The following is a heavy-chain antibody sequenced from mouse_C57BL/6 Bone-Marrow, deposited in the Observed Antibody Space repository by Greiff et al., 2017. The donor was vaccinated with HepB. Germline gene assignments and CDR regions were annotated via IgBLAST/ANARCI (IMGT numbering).Heavy chain of an antibody. CDR1: GYTFTGYW. V-gene: IGHV1-9*01. CDR3: ARLYDGYLFAY. CDR2: ILPGRGST. Sequence: VQLQQSGAELMKPGASVKLSCKATGYTFTGYWIEWVKQRPGHGLEWIGEILPGRGSTNYNETFKGKATFTADTSSNTAYMQLSSLTTEDSAIYYCARLYDGYLFAYWGQGTLVTVSA. D-gene: IGHD2-3*01. J-gene: IGHJ3*01.